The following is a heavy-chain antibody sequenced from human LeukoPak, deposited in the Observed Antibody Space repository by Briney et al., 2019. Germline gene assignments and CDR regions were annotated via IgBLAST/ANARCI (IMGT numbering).Heavy chain of an antibody. D-gene: IGHD2-2*01. J-gene: IGHJ6*02. V-gene: IGHV3-21*01. CDR1: GFTFSSYS. CDR3: ARDRIVVVPAATDDYYYGMDV. Sequence: GGSLRLSCAASGFTFSSYSMNWVRQAPGKGLEWVSSISSSSSYIYYADSVNGRFTISRDNAKNSLYLQMNSLRAEDTAVYYCARDRIVVVPAATDDYYYGMDVWGQGTTVTVSS. CDR2: ISSSSSYI.